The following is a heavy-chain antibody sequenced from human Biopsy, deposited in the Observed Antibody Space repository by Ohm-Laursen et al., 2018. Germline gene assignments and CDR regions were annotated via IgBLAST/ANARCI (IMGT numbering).Heavy chain of an antibody. J-gene: IGHJ4*02. Sequence: APVKVSCKASGYTFTDYFLHWVRQAPGQGPEWMGWISPSSGGTNYAQKFQGRVTMIRDTSKSTVYMELSSLRSADTAVYFCARNTGWYGDLYYFDYWGQGTLVTVSS. D-gene: IGHD6-19*01. V-gene: IGHV1-2*02. CDR3: ARNTGWYGDLYYFDY. CDR2: ISPSSGGT. CDR1: GYTFTDYF.